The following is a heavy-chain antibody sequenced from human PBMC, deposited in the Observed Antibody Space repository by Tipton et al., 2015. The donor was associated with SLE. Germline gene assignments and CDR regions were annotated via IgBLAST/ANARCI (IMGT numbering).Heavy chain of an antibody. CDR2: IYTSGST. CDR3: ARDLAYCSSTSCFDYFDY. V-gene: IGHV4-61*02. J-gene: IGHJ4*02. CDR1: GGSISSGSYY. Sequence: TLSLTCTVSGGSISSGSYYWSWIRQPAGKGLEWIGRIYTSGSTNYNPSLKSRVTISVDTSKNQFSLTLSSVTAADTAVYYCARDLAYCSSTSCFDYFDYWGQGTLVTVSS. D-gene: IGHD2-2*01.